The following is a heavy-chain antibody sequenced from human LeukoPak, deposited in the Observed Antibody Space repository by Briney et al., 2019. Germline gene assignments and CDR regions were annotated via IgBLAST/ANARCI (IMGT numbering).Heavy chain of an antibody. CDR2: IHHTGAS. CDR3: ARATLSSSWRYDAFDI. CDR1: AGSLSRLF. J-gene: IGHJ3*02. D-gene: IGHD2-2*01. V-gene: IGHV4-59*08. Sequence: TDTHSLMRSVSAGSLSRLFRSCVRHTPGQGPVWIGYIHHTGASNYNPSLKSQRTISVDTSKTQFSLKLSSVTAADTAVYYCARATLSSSWRYDAFDIWGQGTMITVAS.